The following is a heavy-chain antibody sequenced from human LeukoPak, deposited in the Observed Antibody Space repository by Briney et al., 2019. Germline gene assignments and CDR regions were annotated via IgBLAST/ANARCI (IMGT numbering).Heavy chain of an antibody. CDR3: AGLPGYCSSTSCYPDY. CDR1: GFTFSSYS. J-gene: IGHJ4*02. CDR2: ISSSSSYI. V-gene: IGHV3-21*01. Sequence: PGGSLRLSCAASGFTFSSYSMNWVRPAPGKGLEWVSSISSSSSYIYYADSVKGRFTISRDNAKNSLYLQMNSLRAEDTAVYYCAGLPGYCSSTSCYPDYWGQGTLVTVSS. D-gene: IGHD2-2*01.